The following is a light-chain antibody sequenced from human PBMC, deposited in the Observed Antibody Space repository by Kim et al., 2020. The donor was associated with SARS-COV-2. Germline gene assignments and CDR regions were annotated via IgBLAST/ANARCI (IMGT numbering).Light chain of an antibody. CDR3: QQTYIPPRT. CDR2: AAS. V-gene: IGKV1-39*01. J-gene: IGKJ1*01. Sequence: ASVGDRVTINCRASQTISTYLNWYQQKPGKAPKLLIYAASSLQSGVPSRFSGSGSGTGFSLTISSLQSEDFATYFCQQTYIPPRTFGQGTKVEIK. CDR1: QTISTY.